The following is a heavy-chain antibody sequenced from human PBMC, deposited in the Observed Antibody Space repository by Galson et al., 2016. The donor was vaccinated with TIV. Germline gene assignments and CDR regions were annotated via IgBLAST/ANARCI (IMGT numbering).Heavy chain of an antibody. CDR2: FDPENDRA. Sequence: SVKVSCKVSGYTLSDLSMHWVRQAPGKGLEWMGGFDPENDRAIYAQRFKGRVTMTDDTSTDTSSLELRRLRSDDTAVYFCATARLGIVNYFDSWGQGTLVTVSS. J-gene: IGHJ4*02. V-gene: IGHV1-24*01. CDR3: ATARLGIVNYFDS. CDR1: GYTLSDLS. D-gene: IGHD3-9*01.